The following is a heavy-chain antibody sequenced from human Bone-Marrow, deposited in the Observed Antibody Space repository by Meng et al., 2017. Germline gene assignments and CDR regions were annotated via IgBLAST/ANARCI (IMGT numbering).Heavy chain of an antibody. D-gene: IGHD3-10*01. CDR1: GGSFSGYY. V-gene: IGHV4-34*01. Sequence: SETLSLTCAVYGGSFSGYYWSWIRQPPGKGLEWIGEINHSGSTNYNPSLKSRVTISVDTSKNQFSLKLSSVTAADTAVYYCASSPFPILHYYGSGSYYKSPGYFDYWGQGTLVTVSS. CDR3: ASSPFPILHYYGSGSYYKSPGYFDY. J-gene: IGHJ4*02. CDR2: INHSGST.